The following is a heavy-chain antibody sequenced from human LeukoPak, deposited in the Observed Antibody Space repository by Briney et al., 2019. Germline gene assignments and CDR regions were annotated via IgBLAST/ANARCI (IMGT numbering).Heavy chain of an antibody. CDR3: ARSGYSFVDY. J-gene: IGHJ4*02. V-gene: IGHV4-38-2*01. Sequence: PSETLSLTCAVSGYSISSGYYWGWIRQPPWKGLEWIGSIYHSGSTYYNPSLKSRVTISVDTSKNQFSLKLSSVTAADTAVYYCARSGYSFVDYWGQGTLVTVSS. CDR2: IYHSGST. D-gene: IGHD5-18*01. CDR1: GYSISSGYY.